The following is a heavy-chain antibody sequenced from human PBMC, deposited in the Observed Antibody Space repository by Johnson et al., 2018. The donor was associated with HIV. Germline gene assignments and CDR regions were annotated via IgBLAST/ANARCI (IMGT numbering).Heavy chain of an antibody. CDR2: ISSNGGST. CDR3: AREFLYGDYQDAFDI. V-gene: IGHV3-64*01. Sequence: VQLVESGGGLVQPGGYLRLSCAASGFTFSSYWMHWVRQAPGKGLEYVSAISSNGGSTYYANSVKGRFTISRDNSKNTLYRQMNSLRAEDTAVYYCAREFLYGDYQDAFDIWGQGTMVTVSP. J-gene: IGHJ3*02. CDR1: GFTFSSYW. D-gene: IGHD4-17*01.